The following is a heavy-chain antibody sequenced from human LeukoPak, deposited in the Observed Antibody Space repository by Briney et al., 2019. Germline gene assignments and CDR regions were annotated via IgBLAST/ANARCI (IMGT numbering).Heavy chain of an antibody. CDR1: GFTFSSYA. CDR2: ISYDGSNK. D-gene: IGHD4/OR15-4a*01. Sequence: GGSLRLSCAASGFTFSSYAMHWVRQAPGKGLEWVALISYDGSNKYYADSVKGRFTISRDNSKNTLYLQMNSLRAEDTAVYYCAKGCGGDFDLWGRGTLVTVSS. V-gene: IGHV3-30-3*01. J-gene: IGHJ2*01. CDR3: AKGCGGDFDL.